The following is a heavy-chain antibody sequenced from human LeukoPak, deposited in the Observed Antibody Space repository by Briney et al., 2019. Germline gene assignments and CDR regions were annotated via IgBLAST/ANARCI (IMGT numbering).Heavy chain of an antibody. J-gene: IGHJ4*02. Sequence: SETLSLTCTVSGGSISSYYWSWIRQPPGKGLEWIGYIYYSGSTNYNPSLKSRVTISVDTSKNQFSLKLSSVTAADTAVYYCARVQYSGYFDYWGQGTLVTVSS. V-gene: IGHV4-59*08. CDR3: ARVQYSGYFDY. D-gene: IGHD2-15*01. CDR2: IYYSGST. CDR1: GGSISSYY.